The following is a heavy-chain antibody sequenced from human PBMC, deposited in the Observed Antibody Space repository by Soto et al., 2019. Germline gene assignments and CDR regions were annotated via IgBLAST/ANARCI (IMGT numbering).Heavy chain of an antibody. CDR1: GFTFSSYS. J-gene: IGHJ4*02. CDR3: ARDIDYYDSSGYYRDY. Sequence: EVQLVESGGGLVKPGGSLRLSCAASGFTFSSYSMNWVRQAPGKGLEWVSSISSSSSYIYYADSVKGRFTISRDNAKNSLYLQMNRLRAVVTAVYYCARDIDYYDSSGYYRDYWGQGSLVTVSS. V-gene: IGHV3-21*01. CDR2: ISSSSSYI. D-gene: IGHD3-22*01.